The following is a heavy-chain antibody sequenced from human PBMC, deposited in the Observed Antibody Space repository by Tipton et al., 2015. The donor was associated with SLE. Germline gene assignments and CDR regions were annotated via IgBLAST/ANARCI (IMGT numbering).Heavy chain of an antibody. Sequence: TLSLTCTVSGGSISFDYWSWIRQSAGRGLEWIGRIYSSGDRDYNPSLRSRVTMSIDASQNRVSLRLKSVSVADTAVYYCARQDYDILTGYFDYWGQGTLVTVSS. CDR3: ARQDYDILTGYFDY. D-gene: IGHD3-9*01. CDR2: IYSSGDR. CDR1: GGSISFDY. V-gene: IGHV4-4*07. J-gene: IGHJ4*02.